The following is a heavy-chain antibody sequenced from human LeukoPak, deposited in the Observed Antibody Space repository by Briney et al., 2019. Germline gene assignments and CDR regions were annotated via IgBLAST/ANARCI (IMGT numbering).Heavy chain of an antibody. Sequence: SGGSLRLSCAASGFTFSSYAMHWVRQAPGKGLEWVAVISYDGSNKYYADSVKGRFTISRDNSKNTLYLQMNSLRAEDTAVYYCAKDQSGYGGKNYYYMDVWGKGTTVTVSS. CDR2: ISYDGSNK. J-gene: IGHJ6*03. CDR1: GFTFSSYA. CDR3: AKDQSGYGGKNYYYMDV. V-gene: IGHV3-30-3*01. D-gene: IGHD4-23*01.